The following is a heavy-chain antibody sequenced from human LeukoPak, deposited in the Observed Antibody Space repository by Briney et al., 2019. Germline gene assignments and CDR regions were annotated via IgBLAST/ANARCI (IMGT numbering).Heavy chain of an antibody. CDR1: GGSASSGSYY. CDR2: IYYSGST. J-gene: IGHJ4*02. Sequence: SETLSLTCTVPGGSASSGSYYWSWIRQPPGKGLEWIGYIYYSGSTNSNPSLKSRVTISVDTSKNQFSLKLSSVTAADTAVYYCATLPPERGYSYGFGYWGQGTLVTVSS. V-gene: IGHV4-61*01. CDR3: ATLPPERGYSYGFGY. D-gene: IGHD5-18*01.